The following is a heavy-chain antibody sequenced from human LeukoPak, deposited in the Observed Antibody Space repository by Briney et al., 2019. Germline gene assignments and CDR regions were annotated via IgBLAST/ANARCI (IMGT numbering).Heavy chain of an antibody. Sequence: GGSLRLSCAASGFNFEEYAMHWVRQTPGKGLEWVSGISWNSDAIGYADSVRGRFTISRDNGKNSLYLQMRNLRPEDTAFYYCAKGLPYYDTSGYLLNEWGQGTLVTVSS. CDR2: ISWNSDAI. D-gene: IGHD3-22*01. CDR3: AKGLPYYDTSGYLLNE. CDR1: GFNFEEYA. V-gene: IGHV3-9*01. J-gene: IGHJ4*02.